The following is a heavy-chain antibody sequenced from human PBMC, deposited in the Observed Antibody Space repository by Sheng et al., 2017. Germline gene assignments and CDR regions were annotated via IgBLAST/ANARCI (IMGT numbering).Heavy chain of an antibody. D-gene: IGHD6-19*01. Sequence: QVQLVESGGGVVQPGRSLRLSCAASGFTFSSYAMHWVRQAPGKGLEWVAVISYDGSNKYYADSVKGRFTISRDNSKNTLYLQMNSLRAEDTAVYYCARVSSGWDYYGMDVWDQGP. CDR1: GFTFSSYA. J-gene: IGHJ6*02. CDR2: ISYDGSNK. V-gene: IGHV3-30*01. CDR3: ARVSSGWDYYGMDV.